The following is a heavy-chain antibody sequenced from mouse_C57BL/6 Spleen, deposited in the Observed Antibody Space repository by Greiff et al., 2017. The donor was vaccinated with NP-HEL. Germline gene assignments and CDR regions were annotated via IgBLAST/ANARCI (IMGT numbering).Heavy chain of an antibody. V-gene: IGHV1-42*01. Sequence: VQLQQSGPELVKPGASVKISCKASGYSFTGYYMNWVKQSPEQSLEWIGEINPSTGGTTYNQKFKAKATLTVDKSSSTAYMQLKSLTSEDSAVYYCARGPIYYDYDGGYYFDDWGQGTTLTVAS. D-gene: IGHD2-4*01. CDR3: ARGPIYYDYDGGYYFDD. J-gene: IGHJ2*01. CDR2: INPSTGGT. CDR1: GYSFTGYY.